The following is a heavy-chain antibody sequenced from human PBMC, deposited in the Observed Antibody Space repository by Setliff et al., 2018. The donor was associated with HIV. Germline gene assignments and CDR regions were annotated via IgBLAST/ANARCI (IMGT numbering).Heavy chain of an antibody. Sequence: NPSETLSLTCAVYGGSFSGYYWSWIRQPPGKGLEWIGEINHSGSTNYNPSLKSRVTISVDTSKNQFSLKLSSVTAADTAVYYCAIRGSSGWYVGGYFDYWGQGTLVTVS. J-gene: IGHJ4*02. D-gene: IGHD6-19*01. V-gene: IGHV4-34*01. CDR2: INHSGST. CDR1: GGSFSGYY. CDR3: AIRGSSGWYVGGYFDY.